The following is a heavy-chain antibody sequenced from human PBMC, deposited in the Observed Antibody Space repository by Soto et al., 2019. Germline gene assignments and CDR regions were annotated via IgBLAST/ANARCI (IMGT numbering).Heavy chain of an antibody. CDR2: ISYDGSNK. J-gene: IGHJ3*02. Sequence: GGSLRLSCAASGFTFSSYGMHWVRQAPGKGLEWVAVISYDGSNKYYADSVKGRFTISRDNSKNTLYLQMNSLRAEDTAVYYCAKIGDAFDIRGQGTMVTVSS. V-gene: IGHV3-30*18. CDR1: GFTFSSYG. CDR3: AKIGDAFDI.